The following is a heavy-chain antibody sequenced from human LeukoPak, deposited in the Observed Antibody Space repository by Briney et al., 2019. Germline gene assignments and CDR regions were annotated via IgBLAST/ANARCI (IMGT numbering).Heavy chain of an antibody. V-gene: IGHV3-7*01. J-gene: IGHJ6*03. CDR1: GFTFSSYW. Sequence: GGSLRLSCAASGFTFSSYWMSWVRQAPGKGLEWVANIKQDGSEKYYVDSVKGRFTISRDNAKNSLYLQMNSLRAEDTAVYYCARDSAVSGGSGSFYYYYYYMDVWGKGTTVTISS. CDR2: IKQDGSEK. CDR3: ARDSAVSGGSGSFYYYYYYMDV. D-gene: IGHD3-10*01.